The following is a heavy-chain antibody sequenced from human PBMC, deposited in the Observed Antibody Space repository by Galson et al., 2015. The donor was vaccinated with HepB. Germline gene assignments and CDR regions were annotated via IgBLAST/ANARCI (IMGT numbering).Heavy chain of an antibody. CDR2: ISYDGSNK. J-gene: IGHJ4*02. V-gene: IGHV3-30*03. CDR3: ATVDTAMAPIDY. D-gene: IGHD5-18*01. Sequence: SLRLSCAASGFTFSSYGMHWVRQAPGKGQEWVAVISYDGSNKYYADSVKGRFTISRDNSKNTLYLQMNSLRAEDTAVYYCATVDTAMAPIDYWGQGTLVTVSS. CDR1: GFTFSSYG.